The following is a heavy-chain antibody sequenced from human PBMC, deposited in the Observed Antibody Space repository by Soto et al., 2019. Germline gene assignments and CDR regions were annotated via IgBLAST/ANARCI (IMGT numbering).Heavy chain of an antibody. CDR3: ATFLLVGSFDI. D-gene: IGHD1-26*01. CDR2: ISYDEINK. V-gene: IGHV3-30-3*01. CDR1: GFTFSNYA. Sequence: SGGSLRLSCAASGFTFSNYAMHWVRQAPGKGLEWVAVISYDEINKYYADSVKGRFTISRDNSKNTLSLQMNTLRAEDTAVYYCATFLLVGSFDIWGQGTMVTVSS. J-gene: IGHJ3*02.